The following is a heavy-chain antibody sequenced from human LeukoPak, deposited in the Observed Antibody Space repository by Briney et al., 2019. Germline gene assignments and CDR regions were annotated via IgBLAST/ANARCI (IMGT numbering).Heavy chain of an antibody. Sequence: WASVKVSCKASGYTFTSYYMHWVRQAPGQGLEWMGWINPNSGGTNYAQQFQGRVTMTRDTSISTAYMELSSLRSDDTAVYYCARDARPVAGAYFDYWGQGTLVTVST. CDR3: ARDARPVAGAYFDY. D-gene: IGHD6-19*01. V-gene: IGHV1-2*02. CDR1: GYTFTSYY. J-gene: IGHJ4*02. CDR2: INPNSGGT.